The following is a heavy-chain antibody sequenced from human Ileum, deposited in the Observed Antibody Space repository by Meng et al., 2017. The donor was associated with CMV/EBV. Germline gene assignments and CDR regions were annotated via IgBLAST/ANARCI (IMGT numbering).Heavy chain of an antibody. D-gene: IGHD3-9*01. V-gene: IGHV4-39*07. J-gene: IGHJ4*02. CDR1: GDPISSSSYY. CDR3: ARFDILTGFAIDH. Sequence: QLQLQESGLGLVKPSETLSLICTVSGDPISSSSYYWGWVRQSPGKELDWIGSVYHTGRTYHNPSLKSRVTISIHTSKNQFSLKLSSVTVADTALYYCARFDILTGFAIDHWGQGPLVTVSS. CDR2: VYHTGRT.